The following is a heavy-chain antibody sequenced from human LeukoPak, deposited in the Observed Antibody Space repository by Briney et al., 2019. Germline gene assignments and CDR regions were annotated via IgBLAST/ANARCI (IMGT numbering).Heavy chain of an antibody. D-gene: IGHD4-17*01. CDR3: ARVDYGDYGFDY. CDR2: IYSGGST. Sequence: PGGSLRLSCAASGFTVSSNYMSWVRQAPGKGLEWVSVIYSGGSTYYADSVKGRFTIFRDNSKNTLYLQMNSLRAEDTAVYYCARVDYGDYGFDYWGQGTLVTVSS. J-gene: IGHJ4*02. V-gene: IGHV3-66*01. CDR1: GFTVSSNY.